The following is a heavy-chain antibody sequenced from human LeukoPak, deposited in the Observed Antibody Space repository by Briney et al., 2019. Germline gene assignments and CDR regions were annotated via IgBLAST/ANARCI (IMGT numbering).Heavy chain of an antibody. J-gene: IGHJ5*02. V-gene: IGHV1-2*02. Sequence: ASVKVSCKASGYTFTGYYMHWVRQAPGQGLEWMGWINPNSGGTNYAQKFQGRVTMTRDTSISTAYMELSRLRSDDTAVYYCARERITMVRGVITKGPYNWFDPWGQGTLVTVSS. CDR3: ARERITMVRGVITKGPYNWFDP. CDR1: GYTFTGYY. D-gene: IGHD3-10*01. CDR2: INPNSGGT.